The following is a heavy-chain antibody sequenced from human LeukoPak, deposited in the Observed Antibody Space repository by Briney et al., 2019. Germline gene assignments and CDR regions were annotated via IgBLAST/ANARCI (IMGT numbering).Heavy chain of an antibody. CDR2: IYNSGST. Sequence: SETLSLTCTVSGGSISSYYWGWIRQPAGKGLEWIGRIYNSGSTTYNPSLKSRVTMSVDTSKNQFSLKLSSVTAADTAVYYCARDNAYYGSGRNNWFDPWGQGTLVTVFS. V-gene: IGHV4-4*07. CDR3: ARDNAYYGSGRNNWFDP. D-gene: IGHD3-10*01. CDR1: GGSISSYY. J-gene: IGHJ5*02.